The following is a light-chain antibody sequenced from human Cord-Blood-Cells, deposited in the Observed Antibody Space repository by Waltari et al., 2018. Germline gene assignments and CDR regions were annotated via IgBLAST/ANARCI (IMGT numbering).Light chain of an antibody. V-gene: IGKV3-11*01. CDR1: QSVSSN. Sequence: EIVLTQSPATLSLSPGERATLSCRASQSVSSNLAWYQQKPGQAPRLLIDDASNRATGIPARFSGSGSVTDFTLTISSLEPEDFAVYYCQQRSNWPTFGGGTKVEIK. J-gene: IGKJ4*01. CDR3: QQRSNWPT. CDR2: DAS.